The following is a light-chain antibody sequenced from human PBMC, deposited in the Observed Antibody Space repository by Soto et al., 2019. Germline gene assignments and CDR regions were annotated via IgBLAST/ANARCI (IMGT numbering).Light chain of an antibody. CDR1: QSVSRSY. J-gene: IGKJ4*01. CDR2: CAS. V-gene: IGKV3-20*01. Sequence: EIVLTQSPGTLSLSPGERATLSCRASQSVSRSYLAWYQQKLGQPPRLLIYCASNRATGIPDRFSGSGSGTDFTLTIGRLEPEDFAVYYCQQYATSPPTFGGGTKVEIK. CDR3: QQYATSPPT.